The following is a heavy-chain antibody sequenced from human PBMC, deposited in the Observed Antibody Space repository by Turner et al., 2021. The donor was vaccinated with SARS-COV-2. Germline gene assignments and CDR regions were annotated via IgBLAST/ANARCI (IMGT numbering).Heavy chain of an antibody. D-gene: IGHD3-10*01. Sequence: EVQLVDSGGGLVQPGGSLRLSCAASGLTVSSNYMSWVRQAPGKGLEWVSVIYSGGSTYYADSVKGRFTISRDNSKNTLYLQMNSLRAEDTAVYYCAREVSGSSNTGVHFDSWGQGTPVTVSS. CDR3: AREVSGSSNTGVHFDS. J-gene: IGHJ4*02. V-gene: IGHV3-66*01. CDR1: GLTVSSNY. CDR2: IYSGGST.